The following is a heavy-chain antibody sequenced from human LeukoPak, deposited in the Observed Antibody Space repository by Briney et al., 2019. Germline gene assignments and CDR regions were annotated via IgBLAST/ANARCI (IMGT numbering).Heavy chain of an antibody. CDR2: VYHSGST. Sequence: SETLSLTCTVSGGFISNGYYWGWIRQPPGKGLEWIGSVYHSGSTYYNPSLKSRVTISVDTPKRQFALKLTTVTVADTAVYYCARISTVGDAAWGQGTLVT. D-gene: IGHD1-26*01. V-gene: IGHV4-39*01. J-gene: IGHJ5*02. CDR1: GGFISNGYY. CDR3: ARISTVGDAA.